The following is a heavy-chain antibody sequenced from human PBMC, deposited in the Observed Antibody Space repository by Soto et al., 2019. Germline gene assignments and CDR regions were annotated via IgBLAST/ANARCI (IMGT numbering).Heavy chain of an antibody. V-gene: IGHV1-3*01. CDR1: GYTFTSYA. Sequence: QVQLVQSGAEVKKPGASVKVSCKASGYTFTSYAMHWVRQAPGQRREWMGWINAGNGNTKYSQKFQGRVTITRDTSASTAYMELSSLRSEDTAVYYCARDGCSGGSCYSGGYWGQGTLVTVSS. CDR2: INAGNGNT. J-gene: IGHJ4*02. CDR3: ARDGCSGGSCYSGGY. D-gene: IGHD2-15*01.